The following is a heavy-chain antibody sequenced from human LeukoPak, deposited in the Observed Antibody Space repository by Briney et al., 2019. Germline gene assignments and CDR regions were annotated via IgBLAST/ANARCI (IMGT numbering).Heavy chain of an antibody. V-gene: IGHV1-2*02. Sequence: ASVKVSCKASGYTFTGYYMHWVRQAPGQGLEWMGWINPNSGGTNYAQKFQGRVTMTRDTSISTAYMELSRLRSDDTAVYYCARDNSVTGWGDIVVVPADAFDIWGQGTMVTVSS. D-gene: IGHD2-2*01. J-gene: IGHJ3*02. CDR1: GYTFTGYY. CDR2: INPNSGGT. CDR3: ARDNSVTGWGDIVVVPADAFDI.